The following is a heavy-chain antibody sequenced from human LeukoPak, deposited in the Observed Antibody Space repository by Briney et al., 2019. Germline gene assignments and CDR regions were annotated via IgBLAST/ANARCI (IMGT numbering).Heavy chain of an antibody. V-gene: IGHV4-59*01. CDR3: VRGPYGSGISNWFDP. D-gene: IGHD3-10*01. Sequence: PSETLPLTCTVSDGAIAGYSWSWIRQAPGKGLEWIGYIYYSGDTNYNPSLQSRVTVSVDTSKNQFSLRLTSVSAADTAVYYCVRGPYGSGISNWFDPWGQGTQVIVSS. CDR1: DGAIAGYS. CDR2: IYYSGDT. J-gene: IGHJ5*02.